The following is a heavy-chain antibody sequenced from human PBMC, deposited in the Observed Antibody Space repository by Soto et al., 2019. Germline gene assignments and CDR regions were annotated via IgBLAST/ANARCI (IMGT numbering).Heavy chain of an antibody. CDR3: ASHSSLRGYCISTSCYGYYYGMDV. CDR2: IIPIFGTA. V-gene: IGHV1-69*12. Sequence: QVQLVQSGAEVKKPGSSVKVSCKASGGTFSSYAISWVRQVPGQGLEWMGGIIPIFGTADYAQKFQGRVTITADESTSTAYMELSSLRSEDTAVYYCASHSSLRGYCISTSCYGYYYGMDVWGQGTTVTVSS. CDR1: GGTFSSYA. D-gene: IGHD2-2*01. J-gene: IGHJ6*02.